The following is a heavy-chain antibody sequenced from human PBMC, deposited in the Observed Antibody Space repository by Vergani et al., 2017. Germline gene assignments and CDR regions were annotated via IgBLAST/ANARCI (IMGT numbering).Heavy chain of an antibody. Sequence: QVQLVQSGSELKKPGASVKVSCKASGYTFTSYAMNWVRQAPGQGLEWMGWINTNTGNPTYVQGFTGRFVFSLDTSVSTAYLKISSLKAEDTAVYYCARTKSRDGYNSPYYYYGMDVWGQGTTVTVSS. J-gene: IGHJ6*02. CDR2: INTNTGNP. CDR1: GYTFTSYA. CDR3: ARTKSRDGYNSPYYYYGMDV. V-gene: IGHV7-4-1*02. D-gene: IGHD5-24*01.